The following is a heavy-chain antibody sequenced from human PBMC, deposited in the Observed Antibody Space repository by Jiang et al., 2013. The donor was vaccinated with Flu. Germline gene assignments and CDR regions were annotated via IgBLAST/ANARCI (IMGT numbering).Heavy chain of an antibody. CDR1: GYTFTSYY. J-gene: IGHJ6*02. V-gene: IGHV1-46*01. CDR2: INPSGGST. CDR3: AREMTTVTIFDLTEILYYGMDV. Sequence: GAEVKKPGASVKVSCKASGYTFTSYYMHWVRQAPGQGLEWMGIINPSGGSTSYAQKFQGRVTMTRDTSTSTVYMELSSLRSEDTAVYYCAREMTTVTIFDLTEILYYGMDVWGQGTTVTVSS. D-gene: IGHD4-17*01.